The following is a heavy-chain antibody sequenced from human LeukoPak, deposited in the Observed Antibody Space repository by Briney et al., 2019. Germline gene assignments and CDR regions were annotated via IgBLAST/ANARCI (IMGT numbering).Heavy chain of an antibody. V-gene: IGHV1-18*01. J-gene: IGHJ4*02. CDR1: GYTFTSYG. CDR2: ISAYNGNT. CDR3: AREQAGIAAAGTGDYFDY. D-gene: IGHD6-13*01. Sequence: ASVKVSCKASGYTFTSYGISWVRQAPGQGLEWMGWISAYNGNTNYAQKLQGRVTMTTDTSTSTAYMELRSLRSDDTAVYYCAREQAGIAAAGTGDYFDYWGQGTLVTVSS.